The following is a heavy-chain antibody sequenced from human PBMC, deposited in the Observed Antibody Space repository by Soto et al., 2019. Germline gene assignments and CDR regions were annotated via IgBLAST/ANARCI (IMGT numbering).Heavy chain of an antibody. CDR1: GYTFTSYY. Sequence: ASVKVSCKASGYTFTSYYMHWVRQAPGQGLEWMGIINPSGGSTSYAQKFQGRVTITRDTSTSTVYMELSSLRSEDTAVYYCARDSLIVVPAAMNAFDIWGQGTMVTVSS. D-gene: IGHD2-2*01. CDR2: INPSGGST. J-gene: IGHJ3*02. V-gene: IGHV1-46*03. CDR3: ARDSLIVVPAAMNAFDI.